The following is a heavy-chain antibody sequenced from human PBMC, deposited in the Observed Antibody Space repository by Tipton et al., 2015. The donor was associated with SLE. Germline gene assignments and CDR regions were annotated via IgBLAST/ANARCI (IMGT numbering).Heavy chain of an antibody. Sequence: TLSLTCAVYGGSFSGYYWSWIRQPPGKGLEWIGEINHSGSTNYNPSLKSRVSISVDTSKNQFSLKLSSVAAADTAVYYCARGRGSGQDYWGQGTLVTVSS. J-gene: IGHJ4*02. D-gene: IGHD3-10*01. CDR1: GGSFSGYY. CDR2: INHSGST. CDR3: ARGRGSGQDY. V-gene: IGHV4-34*01.